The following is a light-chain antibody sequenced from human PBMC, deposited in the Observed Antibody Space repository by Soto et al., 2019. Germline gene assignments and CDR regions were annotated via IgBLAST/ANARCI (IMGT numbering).Light chain of an antibody. CDR3: HQYNFWPT. J-gene: IGKJ1*01. V-gene: IGKV3-15*01. Sequence: EIVMTHSPATLSVTPCDRAPLSFSASQSVSSNLAWYQQKPGQSPRLLIYGTSTRATGIPARFSGSGSGTEFTLTISSLQSEDFAVYYCHQYNFWPTFGQVSKVDIK. CDR1: QSVSSN. CDR2: GTS.